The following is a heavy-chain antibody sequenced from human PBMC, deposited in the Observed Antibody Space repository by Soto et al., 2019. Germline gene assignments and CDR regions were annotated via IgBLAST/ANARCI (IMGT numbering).Heavy chain of an antibody. CDR1: GYSFTSYW. Sequence: PGESLKISCKGSGYSFTSYWIGWVRQMPGKGLEWMGIIYPGDPDTRYSPSFQGQVTISADKSISTAYLQWSSLKASDTAMYYCARQSGFYDFWSGYYNYYYGMDVWGQGTTVTVSS. D-gene: IGHD3-3*01. CDR2: IYPGDPDT. J-gene: IGHJ6*02. CDR3: ARQSGFYDFWSGYYNYYYGMDV. V-gene: IGHV5-51*01.